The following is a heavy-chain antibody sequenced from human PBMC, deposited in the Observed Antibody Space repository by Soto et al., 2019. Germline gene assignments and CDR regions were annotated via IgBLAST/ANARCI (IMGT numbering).Heavy chain of an antibody. V-gene: IGHV3-74*01. J-gene: IGHJ6*02. CDR3: ARDPSSGWYGYYYYYAMDV. CDR2: INSDGSST. D-gene: IGHD6-19*01. CDR1: GFTFSSYW. Sequence: SCAASGFTFSSYWMHWVRQAPGKGLVWVSRINSDGSSTSYADSVKGRFTISRDNAKNTLYLQMNSLRAEDTAVYYCARDPSSGWYGYYYYYAMDVWGQGTTLTVSS.